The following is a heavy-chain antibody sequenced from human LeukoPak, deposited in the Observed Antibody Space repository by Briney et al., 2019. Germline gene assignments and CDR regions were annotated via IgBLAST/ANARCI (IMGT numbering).Heavy chain of an antibody. D-gene: IGHD5-18*01. CDR3: ARGLYSCLY. J-gene: IGHJ4*02. CDR1: GFTFSNYW. CDR2: IKLDGSEK. Sequence: PGGSLRLSCAASGFTFSNYWMTWVRQSPGKGLEWVAKIKLDGSEKYYVDSVKGRFTISRDNTKNSLYLQMNSLRAEDTAVYYCARGLYSCLYWGQGTLVTVSS. V-gene: IGHV3-7*04.